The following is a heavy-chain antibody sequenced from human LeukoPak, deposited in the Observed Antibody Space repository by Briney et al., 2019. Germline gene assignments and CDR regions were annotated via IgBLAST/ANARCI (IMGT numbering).Heavy chain of an antibody. J-gene: IGHJ4*02. CDR2: IYSGGST. CDR1: GFTVSSNY. Sequence: GGSLRLSCAASGFTVSSNYMSWVRQAPGKGLEWVSVIYSGGSTYYADSVKGRFTISRDNSKNTLYLQMNSLRAEDTAVYYCARADYYGSGSYAWWGQGTLVTVSS. V-gene: IGHV3-53*01. CDR3: ARADYYGSGSYAW. D-gene: IGHD3-10*01.